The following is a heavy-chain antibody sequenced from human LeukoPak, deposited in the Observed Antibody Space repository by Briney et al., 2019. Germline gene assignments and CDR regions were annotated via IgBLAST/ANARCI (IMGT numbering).Heavy chain of an antibody. V-gene: IGHV1-69*05. CDR3: ARDGGGWSGAFDI. D-gene: IGHD3-16*01. CDR1: GGTFRSYA. CDR2: IIPIFGTA. Sequence: GDSVKVSCKPSGGTFRSYAISTVRPAPGQGLEWMGGIIPIFGTANYAQKFQGRVTITTDESTSTAYMELSSLRSEDTAVSYCARDGGGWSGAFDIWRQATMVTVS. J-gene: IGHJ3*02.